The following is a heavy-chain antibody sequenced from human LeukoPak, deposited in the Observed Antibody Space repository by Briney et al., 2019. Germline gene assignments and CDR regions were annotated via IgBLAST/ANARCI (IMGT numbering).Heavy chain of an antibody. Sequence: GGSLRLSCAASGFIFSNYGMHWVRQAPGKGLEWVAVVSHDGSNTYYADSVNGRFTISRDNSKNTLYLQLNSLRAEDTAVYYCAKDLLYGSGSYVGGGFDYWGQGVLVTVSP. D-gene: IGHD3-10*01. CDR2: VSHDGSNT. CDR3: AKDLLYGSGSYVGGGFDY. V-gene: IGHV3-30*18. CDR1: GFIFSNYG. J-gene: IGHJ4*02.